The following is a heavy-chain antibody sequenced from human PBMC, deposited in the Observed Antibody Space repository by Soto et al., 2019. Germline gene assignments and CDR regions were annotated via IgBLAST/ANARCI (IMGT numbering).Heavy chain of an antibody. J-gene: IGHJ4*02. CDR2: IYFSGST. D-gene: IGHD1-26*01. Sequence: VQLQESGPGLVRPSETLSLTCTVSGGSISSGNFYWSWIRQPPGKGLEWIGYIYFSGSTYYSPSLKSRLTISLNTSNNQFSLKLTTVTAADTAVYSCAQDSHCGNTYFDLWGQGALVTVSS. CDR3: AQDSHCGNTYFDL. V-gene: IGHV4-30-4*01. CDR1: GGSISSGNFY.